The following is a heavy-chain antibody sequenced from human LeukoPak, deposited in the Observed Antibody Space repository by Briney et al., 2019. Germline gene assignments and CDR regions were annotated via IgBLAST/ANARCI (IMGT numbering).Heavy chain of an antibody. V-gene: IGHV3-21*05. CDR2: ISSTSADI. J-gene: IGHJ4*02. CDR3: ARESDLLSGYYPNVDC. CDR1: GFIFSNHG. D-gene: IGHD3-3*01. Sequence: GGSLRLSCTASGFIFSNHGMNWVRQAPGKGLEWISYISSTSADIYYVDSVKGRFTISRDNAKNTLYLQMDSLRAEDTAVYYCARESDLLSGYYPNVDCWGQGTLVTVSS.